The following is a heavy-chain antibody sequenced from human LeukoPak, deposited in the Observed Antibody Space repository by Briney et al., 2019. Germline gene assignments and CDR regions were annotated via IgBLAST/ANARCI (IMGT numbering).Heavy chain of an antibody. CDR3: ARAHFSSGWSEFDY. D-gene: IGHD6-19*01. CDR2: ISGSGGST. V-gene: IGHV3-23*01. CDR1: GFTFSSYA. J-gene: IGHJ4*02. Sequence: GGSLRLSCAASGFTFSSYAMSWVRQAPGKGLEWVSAISGSGGSTYYADSVKGRFTISRDNSKNTLYLQMNSLRAEDTAVYYCARAHFSSGWSEFDYWGQGTLVTVSS.